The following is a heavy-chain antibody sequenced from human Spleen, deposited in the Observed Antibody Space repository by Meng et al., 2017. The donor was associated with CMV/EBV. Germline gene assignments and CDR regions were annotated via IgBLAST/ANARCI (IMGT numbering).Heavy chain of an antibody. CDR2: IDHSGTS. CDR3: ARVREHTSLGNYWFDP. CDR1: GASITTTKW. V-gene: IGHV4-4*02. D-gene: IGHD3-16*01. J-gene: IGHJ5*02. Sequence: GASITTTKWWTWVRQPPGKGLEWVGEIDHSGTSNSNPSLKSRLTLSLDTSKNHLSLRMTSVTAEDTAIYYCARVREHTSLGNYWFDPWGQGTLVTVSS.